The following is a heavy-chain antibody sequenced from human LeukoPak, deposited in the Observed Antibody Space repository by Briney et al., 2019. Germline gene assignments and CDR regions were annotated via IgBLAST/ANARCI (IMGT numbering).Heavy chain of an antibody. CDR2: IYHSGST. Sequence: SSETLSLTCTVSGGSISNYYWSWIRQHPGKGLEWIGYIYHSGSTFYNPSLKSRVTISADTSENQFSLNLRSVTAADTAIYYCARDVEMGTIGHYFDSWGQGTLVTVSS. V-gene: IGHV4-59*06. CDR3: ARDVEMGTIGHYFDS. D-gene: IGHD5-24*01. J-gene: IGHJ4*02. CDR1: GGSISNYY.